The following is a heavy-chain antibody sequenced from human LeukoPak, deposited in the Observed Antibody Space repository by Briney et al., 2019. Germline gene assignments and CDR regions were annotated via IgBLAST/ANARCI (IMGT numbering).Heavy chain of an antibody. CDR1: GGSFSSSSDY. D-gene: IGHD1-26*01. CDR2: IFYSGNT. Sequence: PSETLSLTCTVSGGSFSSSSDYWGWIRQPPGKGLEWIGSIFYSGNTHYNPSLKSRVTISVDTSKNQFSLKLSPVTAADTAVYYCARQQRGGSYYYFDYWGQGTLVTVSS. V-gene: IGHV4-39*01. J-gene: IGHJ4*02. CDR3: ARQQRGGSYYYFDY.